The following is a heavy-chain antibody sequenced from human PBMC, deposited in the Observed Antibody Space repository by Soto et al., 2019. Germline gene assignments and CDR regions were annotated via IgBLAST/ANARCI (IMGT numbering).Heavy chain of an antibody. J-gene: IGHJ4*02. V-gene: IGHV3-21*01. CDR2: ISSSSSYI. CDR3: ARGGPYYYGSGSYYSLYFDY. CDR1: GFTFSSYS. D-gene: IGHD3-10*01. Sequence: GGSLRLSCAASGFTFSSYSMNWVRQAPGKGLEWFSSISSSSSYIYYADSVKGRFTISRDNAKNSLYLQMNSLRAEDTAVYYCARGGPYYYGSGSYYSLYFDYWGQGTLVTVSS.